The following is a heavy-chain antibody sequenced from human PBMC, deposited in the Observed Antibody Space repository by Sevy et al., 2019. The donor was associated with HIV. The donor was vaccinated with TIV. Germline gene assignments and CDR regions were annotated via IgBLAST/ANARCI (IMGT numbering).Heavy chain of an antibody. Sequence: ASVKVSCKASGGTFSSYAISWVRQAPGQGLEWMGGFIPIFGTANYAQTFQGRVTITADESTSTVYMELSSLRSEDTAVYYCARGRDGSSPLDWFDPWGQGTLVTVSS. D-gene: IGHD6-6*01. CDR3: ARGRDGSSPLDWFDP. CDR2: FIPIFGTA. J-gene: IGHJ5*02. V-gene: IGHV1-69*13. CDR1: GGTFSSYA.